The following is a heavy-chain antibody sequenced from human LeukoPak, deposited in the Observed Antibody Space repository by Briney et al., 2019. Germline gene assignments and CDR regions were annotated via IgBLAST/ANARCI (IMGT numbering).Heavy chain of an antibody. CDR3: ARGPPWYFDL. D-gene: IGHD6-25*01. V-gene: IGHV3-74*01. J-gene: IGHJ2*01. CDR2: INSDGSST. Sequence: GGFLRLSCAASGFTFSCYRMHWVRQAPGKGLVWVSRINSDGSSTSYADSVKGRFTISRDNAKNTLYLQMNSLRVEDTAVYYCARGPPWYFDLWGRGTLVTVSS. CDR1: GFTFSCYR.